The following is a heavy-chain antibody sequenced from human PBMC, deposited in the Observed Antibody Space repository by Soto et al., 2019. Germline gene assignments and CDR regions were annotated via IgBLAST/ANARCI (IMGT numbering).Heavy chain of an antibody. Sequence: EVQLLESGGGLVQPGGSLRLSCAVSGFTFSTYAMSWVRQAPGKGLEWLSAITPGGDWAWYSDSVKGRSTISRDNSKNTLYLQMDSLRAEDTALYYCAKVSASARPYYFDFWGQGTLVIVSS. J-gene: IGHJ4*02. CDR3: AKVSASARPYYFDF. CDR1: GFTFSTYA. V-gene: IGHV3-23*01. CDR2: ITPGGDWA. D-gene: IGHD6-6*01.